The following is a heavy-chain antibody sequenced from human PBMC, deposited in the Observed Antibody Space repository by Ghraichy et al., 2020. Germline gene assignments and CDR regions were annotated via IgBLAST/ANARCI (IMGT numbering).Heavy chain of an antibody. CDR3: ARGVPGLWLVVRYFDY. D-gene: IGHD6-19*01. J-gene: IGHJ4*02. V-gene: IGHV4-34*01. CDR1: GGSFSGYY. CDR2: INHSGST. Sequence: SETLSLTCAVYGGSFSGYYWSWIRQPPGKGLEWIGEINHSGSTNYNPSLKSRVTISVDTSKNQFSLKLSSVTAADTAVYYCARGVPGLWLVVRYFDYWGQGTLVTVSS.